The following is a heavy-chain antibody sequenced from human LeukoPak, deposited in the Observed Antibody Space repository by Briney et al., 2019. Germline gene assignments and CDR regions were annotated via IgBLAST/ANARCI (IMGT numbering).Heavy chain of an antibody. CDR2: INPSGGST. D-gene: IGHD3-22*01. J-gene: IGHJ3*02. CDR3: ARDYYDSSGYYSGDAFDI. CDR1: GYTFTSYY. V-gene: IGHV1-46*01. Sequence: GASVKVSCKASGYTFTSYYMHWVRQAPGQGLEWMGIINPSGGSTSYAQKFQGRVTMTRDMSTSTVYMELSSLRSEDTAVYYCARDYYDSSGYYSGDAFDIWGQGTMVTVSS.